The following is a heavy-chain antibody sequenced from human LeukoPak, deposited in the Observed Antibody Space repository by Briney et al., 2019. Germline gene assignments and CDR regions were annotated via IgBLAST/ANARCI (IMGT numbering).Heavy chain of an antibody. V-gene: IGHV1-2*02. D-gene: IGHD3-9*01. CDR3: ARSSRYDIWTGYPY. CDR1: GDTYANHY. Sequence: ASVKVSCKASGDTYANHYIHWVRQAPGQGLEWMGWINANSGGTNYAQKFQGRVTMTRDTSISTAYMELSRLGSDDTAVYYCARSSRYDIWTGYPYWGQGTLVTVSP. J-gene: IGHJ4*02. CDR2: INANSGGT.